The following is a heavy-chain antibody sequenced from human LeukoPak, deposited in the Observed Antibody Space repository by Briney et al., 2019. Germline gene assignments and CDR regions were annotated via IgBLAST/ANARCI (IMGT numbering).Heavy chain of an antibody. D-gene: IGHD3-22*01. V-gene: IGHV3-11*06. CDR1: GFTFSDYY. J-gene: IGHJ4*02. Sequence: GGSLRLSCAASGFTFSDYYMSWIRQAPGKGLEWVSYISSSSSYTNYADSVKGRFTISRDNAKNTLYLQMNSLRAEDTAVYFCARYYYDSSGYYFFDHWGQGTLVTVSS. CDR2: ISSSSSYT. CDR3: ARYYYDSSGYYFFDH.